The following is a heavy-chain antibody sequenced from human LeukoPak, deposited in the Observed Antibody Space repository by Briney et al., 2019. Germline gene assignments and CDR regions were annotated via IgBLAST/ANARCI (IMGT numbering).Heavy chain of an antibody. V-gene: IGHV3-74*01. Sequence: GGSLRLSCAASGFTFSSYWMYWGRQAPGKGLVWVSRINSDGSTTSYADSVKGRFTISRDNAKNTLYLQMNSLRAGDTAVYYCARVGTTSNFYYYYGMDVWGQGTTVTVSS. J-gene: IGHJ6*02. D-gene: IGHD2/OR15-2a*01. CDR2: INSDGSTT. CDR3: ARVGTTSNFYYYYGMDV. CDR1: GFTFSSYW.